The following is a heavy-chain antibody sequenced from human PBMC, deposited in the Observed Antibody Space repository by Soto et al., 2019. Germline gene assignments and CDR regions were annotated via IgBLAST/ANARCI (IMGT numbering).Heavy chain of an antibody. CDR3: ARARSPDYYGMDV. CDR1: GFTFSSYA. J-gene: IGHJ6*02. Sequence: PGGSLRLSCAASGFTFSSYAMSWVRQAPGKGLEWVSRINGNGSSTNYADSVKGRFTISRDNAKNTLSLQMNSLRAEDTAVYYCARARSPDYYGMDVWGQGTTVTVSS. V-gene: IGHV3-74*01. CDR2: INGNGSST. D-gene: IGHD1-26*01.